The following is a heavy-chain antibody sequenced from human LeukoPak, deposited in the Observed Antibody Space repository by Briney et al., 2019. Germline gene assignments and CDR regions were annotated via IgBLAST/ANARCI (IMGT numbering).Heavy chain of an antibody. J-gene: IGHJ1*01. D-gene: IGHD6-6*01. Sequence: GGSLRLSCVASGLTFSSHAMTWVRQTPGKGLEWVSGITGSGGSTYHAESVKGRFIISRDNSKNTLYLQMNNLRAEDTAVYYCARDLTSSSTAYFQHWGQGTLVTVS. CDR3: ARDLTSSSTAYFQH. CDR2: ITGSGGST. CDR1: GLTFSSHA. V-gene: IGHV3-23*01.